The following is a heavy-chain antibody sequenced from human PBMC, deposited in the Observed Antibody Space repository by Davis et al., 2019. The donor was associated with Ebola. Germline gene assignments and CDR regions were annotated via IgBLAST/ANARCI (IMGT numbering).Heavy chain of an antibody. CDR2: INPSGGST. J-gene: IGHJ4*02. Sequence: ASVKVSCKASGYTFSTYYMNWVRQAPGQGLEWMGIINPSGGSTNYAQKFQGRVTMTTDTSTSTAYMELRSLRSDDTAVYYCARGPGIAAAGFFDYWGQGTLVTVSS. V-gene: IGHV1-46*01. D-gene: IGHD6-13*01. CDR3: ARGPGIAAAGFFDY. CDR1: GYTFSTYY.